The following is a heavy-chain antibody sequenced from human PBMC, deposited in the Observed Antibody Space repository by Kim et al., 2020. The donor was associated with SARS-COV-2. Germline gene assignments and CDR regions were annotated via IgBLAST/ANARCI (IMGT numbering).Heavy chain of an antibody. J-gene: IGHJ5*02. CDR3: AKMSYGGIQDVLLWFGELTRANWFDP. D-gene: IGHD3-10*01. V-gene: IGHV3-23*01. CDR2: ISGSGGST. Sequence: GGSLRLSCAASGFTFSSYAMSWVRQAPGKGLEWVSAISGSGGSTYYADSVKGRFTISRDNSKNTLYLQMNSLRAEDTAVYYCAKMSYGGIQDVLLWFGELTRANWFDPWGQGTLVTVSS. CDR1: GFTFSSYA.